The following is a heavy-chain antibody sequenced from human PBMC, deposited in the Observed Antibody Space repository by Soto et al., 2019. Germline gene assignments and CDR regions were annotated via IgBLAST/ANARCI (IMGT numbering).Heavy chain of an antibody. Sequence: GASVKVSCKASGYTFTSYGLHWVRQAPGQRLEWMGRINAGNGNTHYSQKFQATVTITRDTSASTAYMELSSLRSEDTAVYYCARVHSNYVYYYYGMDVWGQGTTVTVSS. CDR1: GYTFTSYG. CDR2: INAGNGNT. J-gene: IGHJ6*02. V-gene: IGHV1-3*01. D-gene: IGHD4-4*01. CDR3: ARVHSNYVYYYYGMDV.